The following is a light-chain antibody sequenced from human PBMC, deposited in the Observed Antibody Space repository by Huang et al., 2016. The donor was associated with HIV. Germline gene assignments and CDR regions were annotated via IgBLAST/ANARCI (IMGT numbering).Light chain of an antibody. V-gene: IGKV1-27*01. J-gene: IGKJ4*01. CDR3: QKYNSAPLT. CDR2: AAS. CDR1: QDISNY. Sequence: DIQMTQSPSSLSASVGDRVTITCRASQDISNYLAWFQPKPGQVPKLLIYAASTFQSGVPSRFSGSGSGTDFSLTISSLQPEDVATYYCQKYNSAPLTFGGGTKVEIK.